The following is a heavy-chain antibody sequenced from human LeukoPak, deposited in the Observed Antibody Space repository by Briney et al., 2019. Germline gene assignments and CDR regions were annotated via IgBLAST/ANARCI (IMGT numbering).Heavy chain of an antibody. CDR1: RFTFSNYV. CDR3: ATVFQQRGYYYMDV. J-gene: IGHJ6*03. V-gene: IGHV1-24*01. Sequence: PGGSLRLSCAASRFTFSNYVMHWVRQAPGKGLEWLGGLDPEGGGLIYAQNFQGRVIMTEDTSTDTAYMELSSLKSEDTGVYYCATVFQQRGYYYMDVWGKGTTVTVSS. D-gene: IGHD6-13*01. CDR2: LDPEGGGL.